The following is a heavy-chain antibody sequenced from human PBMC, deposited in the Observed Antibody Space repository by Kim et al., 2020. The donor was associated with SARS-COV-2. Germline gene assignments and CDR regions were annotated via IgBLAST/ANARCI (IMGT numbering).Heavy chain of an antibody. V-gene: IGHV4-31*03. CDR1: GGSISSGGYY. CDR3: ALDSSGNNWFDP. Sequence: SETLSLTCTVSGGSISSGGYYWSWIRQHPGKGLEWIGYIYYSGSTYYNPSLKSRVTISVDTSKNQFSLKLSSVTAADTAVYYCALDSSGNNWFDPWGQGTLVTVSS. D-gene: IGHD3-22*01. J-gene: IGHJ5*02. CDR2: IYYSGST.